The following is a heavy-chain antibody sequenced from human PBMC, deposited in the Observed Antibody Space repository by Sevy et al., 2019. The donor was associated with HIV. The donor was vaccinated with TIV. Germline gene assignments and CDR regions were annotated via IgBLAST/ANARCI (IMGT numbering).Heavy chain of an antibody. CDR1: SGSFSAYY. Sequence: SETLSLTCAVYSGSFSAYYWSWIRQPPGKGLEWIGEINHSGSTNYNPSLKSRVTISLHTSKNQFSLKLTSVTAADTAVYYCSRGGTVTTVPYYFDYWGQGTLVTVSS. V-gene: IGHV4-34*01. J-gene: IGHJ4*02. CDR3: SRGGTVTTVPYYFDY. CDR2: INHSGST. D-gene: IGHD4-4*01.